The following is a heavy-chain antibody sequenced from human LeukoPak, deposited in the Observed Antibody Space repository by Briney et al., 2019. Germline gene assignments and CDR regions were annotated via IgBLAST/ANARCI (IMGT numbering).Heavy chain of an antibody. CDR3: ARSCDGGCYSDY. J-gene: IGHJ4*02. V-gene: IGHV3-21*01. D-gene: IGHD2-21*02. CDR2: IGSTSHFR. CDR1: GFTFSNYS. Sequence: PGGSLRLSCAASGFTFSNYSMNWVRQAPGKGLEWVSSIGSTSHFRYYGDSLKGRVTISRDNAKNSLYLQMSSLRVEDTAVYYCARSCDGGCYSDYWGQGTLVSVSS.